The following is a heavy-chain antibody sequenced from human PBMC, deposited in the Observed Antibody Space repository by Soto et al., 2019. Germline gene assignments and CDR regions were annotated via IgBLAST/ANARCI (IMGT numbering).Heavy chain of an antibody. D-gene: IGHD2-15*01. Sequence: ASVKVSCKASGGTFSSYAISWVRQAPGQGLEWMGGIIPIFGTANYEQKFQGRVTITADESTSTAYMELSSLRSEDTAVYYCAGRYCSGGSCDSEDFQHWGQGTLVTVSS. CDR3: AGRYCSGGSCDSEDFQH. J-gene: IGHJ1*01. CDR2: IIPIFGTA. V-gene: IGHV1-69*13. CDR1: GGTFSSYA.